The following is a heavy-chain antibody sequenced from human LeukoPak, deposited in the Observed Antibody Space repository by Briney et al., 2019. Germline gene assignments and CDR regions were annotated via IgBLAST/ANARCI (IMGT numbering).Heavy chain of an antibody. Sequence: GGSLRLSCAASGFTFSSYEMNWVRQAPGKGLEWVAVISYDGSNKYYADSVKGRFTISRDNSKNTLYLQMNSLRAEDTAVYYCANPNYYDSSGYYSDDYWGQGTLVTVSS. CDR1: GFTFSSYE. V-gene: IGHV3-30*18. D-gene: IGHD3-22*01. J-gene: IGHJ4*02. CDR2: ISYDGSNK. CDR3: ANPNYYDSSGYYSDDY.